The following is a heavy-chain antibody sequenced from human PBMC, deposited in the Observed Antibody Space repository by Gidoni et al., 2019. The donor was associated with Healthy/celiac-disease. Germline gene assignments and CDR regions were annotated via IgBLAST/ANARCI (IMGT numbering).Heavy chain of an antibody. CDR1: GFTFSSYG. CDR2: ISYDGSNK. D-gene: IGHD3-22*01. Sequence: AASGFTFSSYGMHWVRQAPGKGLEWVAVISYDGSNKYYADSVKGRFTISRDNSKNTLYLQMNSLRAEDTAVYYCAKDYYYYDSSGKFDYWGQGTLVTVSS. V-gene: IGHV3-30*18. J-gene: IGHJ4*02. CDR3: AKDYYYYDSSGKFDY.